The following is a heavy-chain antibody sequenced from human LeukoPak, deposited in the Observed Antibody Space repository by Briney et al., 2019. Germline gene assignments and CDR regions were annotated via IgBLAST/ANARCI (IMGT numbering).Heavy chain of an antibody. J-gene: IGHJ4*02. CDR3: ARDPDGDYDFDY. V-gene: IGHV3-48*01. Sequence: PGGSLRLSCAASGISFSDYGMNWVRRAPGKGLEWLSHINSNGAVISYADSVKGRFTISRDTAKSSLYLQMNSLKIEDTAIYFCARDPDGDYDFDYWGQGTLVTVSS. D-gene: IGHD4-17*01. CDR1: GISFSDYG. CDR2: INSNGAVI.